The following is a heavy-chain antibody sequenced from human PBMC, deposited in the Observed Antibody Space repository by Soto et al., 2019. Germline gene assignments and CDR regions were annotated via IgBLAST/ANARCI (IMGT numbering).Heavy chain of an antibody. Sequence: ASVKVSCKASGYTFTSYYMHWVRQAPGQGLEWMGIINPSGGSTSYAQKFQGRVTMTRDTSTSTAYMELRSLRSDDTAVYYCARVAVGGDLYYCWGQGTPVIVSS. V-gene: IGHV1-46*01. CDR1: GYTFTSYY. CDR3: ARVAVGGDLYYC. D-gene: IGHD2-8*01. CDR2: INPSGGST. J-gene: IGHJ4*02.